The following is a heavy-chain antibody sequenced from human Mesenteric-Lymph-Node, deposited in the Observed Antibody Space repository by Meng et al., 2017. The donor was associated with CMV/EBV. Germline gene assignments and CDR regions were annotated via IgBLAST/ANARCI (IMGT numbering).Heavy chain of an antibody. CDR2: INPNSGGT. D-gene: IGHD4-17*01. CDR1: GYSFTAYY. V-gene: IGHV1-2*02. J-gene: IGHJ6*02. CDR3: ARDGDYGDQSVLDV. Sequence: ASVKVSCKASGYSFTAYYIYWVRQAPGQGLEWMGRINPNSGGTNYAQKFQGRVTMTRDTSISTAYMELSRLRSDDTAVYYCARDGDYGDQSVLDVWGQGTTVTVSS.